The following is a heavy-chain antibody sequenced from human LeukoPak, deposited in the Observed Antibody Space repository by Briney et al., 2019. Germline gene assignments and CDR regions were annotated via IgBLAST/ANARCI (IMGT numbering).Heavy chain of an antibody. J-gene: IGHJ4*02. CDR3: AKESYGVEFDY. V-gene: IGHV3-21*04. D-gene: IGHD5-18*01. Sequence: GGSLRLSCAASGFTFSSYSMNWVRQAPGKGLEWVSSISSSSSYIYYADSVKGRFTIFRDNSKNTLYLQMNSLRAQDTAVYYCAKESYGVEFDYWGQGTLVTVSS. CDR2: ISSSSSYI. CDR1: GFTFSSYS.